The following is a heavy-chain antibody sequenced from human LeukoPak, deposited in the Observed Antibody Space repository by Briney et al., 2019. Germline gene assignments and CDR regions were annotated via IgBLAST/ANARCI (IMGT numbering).Heavy chain of an antibody. Sequence: SETLSLTCTVSGGSIGSSSYYWGWIRQPPGKGLEWIGSIYCSGSTYYNPSLKSRVTISVDTSKNQFSLKLSSVTAADTAVYYCARHRTARYYDSGGSPIYFDYWGQGTLVTVSS. V-gene: IGHV4-39*01. CDR2: IYCSGST. CDR1: GGSIGSSSYY. D-gene: IGHD3-22*01. CDR3: ARHRTARYYDSGGSPIYFDY. J-gene: IGHJ4*02.